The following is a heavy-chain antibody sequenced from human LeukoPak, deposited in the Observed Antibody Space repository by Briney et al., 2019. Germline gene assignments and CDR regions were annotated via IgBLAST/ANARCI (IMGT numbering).Heavy chain of an antibody. Sequence: GGSLRLSCAASGFTFTDHYMSWVRQAPGKGLEWVSYISSGGDIIYYADSVKGRFTVSRDNAKNSLYLQMDSLRAEDTAVYYCARLEVVAALFISRVVDVWGQGTTVTVSS. CDR2: ISSGGDII. CDR1: GFTFTDHY. V-gene: IGHV3-11*01. J-gene: IGHJ6*02. D-gene: IGHD2-15*01. CDR3: ARLEVVAALFISRVVDV.